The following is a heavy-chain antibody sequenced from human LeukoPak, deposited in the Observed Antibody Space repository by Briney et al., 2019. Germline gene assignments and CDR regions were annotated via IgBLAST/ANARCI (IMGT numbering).Heavy chain of an antibody. J-gene: IGHJ4*02. CDR2: IWYDGSNK. V-gene: IGHV3-33*06. CDR3: AKPGATGGGHFDY. CDR1: GFTFSSYE. D-gene: IGHD1-26*01. Sequence: RPGGSLRLSCAASGFTFSSYEMNWVRQAPGKGLKWVAVIWYDGSNKYYADSVKGRFTISRDNSKNTLYLQMNSLRAEDAAVYYCAKPGATGGGHFDYWGQGTLVTVSS.